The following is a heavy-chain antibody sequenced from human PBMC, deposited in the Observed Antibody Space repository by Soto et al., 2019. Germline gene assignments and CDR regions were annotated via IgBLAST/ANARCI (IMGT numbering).Heavy chain of an antibody. CDR1: GGSISSSSYY. Sequence: SETLSLTCTVSGGSISSSSYYWGWIRQPPGKRLEWIGNIYYSGATYYNPSLMSRVTISVDTSENQFFLKLNSVTAADTAVYYCARHQGGPYYPFVYWGQGTLVTVSS. J-gene: IGHJ4*02. V-gene: IGHV4-39*01. CDR2: IYYSGAT. D-gene: IGHD3-10*01. CDR3: ARHQGGPYYPFVY.